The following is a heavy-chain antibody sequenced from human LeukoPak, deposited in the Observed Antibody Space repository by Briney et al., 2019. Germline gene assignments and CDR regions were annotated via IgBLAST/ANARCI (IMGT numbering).Heavy chain of an antibody. CDR3: ARNSHSNGMDV. Sequence: GESLKISCQGSGYTFTTYWIGWVRQMPGEGLEWMGIIYPGVSDTTYSPSFQGQVTFSADKSISTAYLQWRSLKASDTAMYYCARNSHSNGMDVWGQGTTVTVSS. J-gene: IGHJ6*02. D-gene: IGHD2-15*01. CDR2: IYPGVSDT. CDR1: GYTFTTYW. V-gene: IGHV5-51*01.